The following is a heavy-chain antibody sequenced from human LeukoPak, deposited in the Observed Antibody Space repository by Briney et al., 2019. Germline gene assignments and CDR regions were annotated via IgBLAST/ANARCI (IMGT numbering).Heavy chain of an antibody. CDR1: GGSISSSSYY. CDR3: ARHRSSSWYNFDY. J-gene: IGHJ4*02. Sequence: SETLSLTCTVSGGSISSSSYYWGWIRQPPGTGLEWIGSIYYSGSTYYNPSLKSRVTISVDTSKNQFSLKLSSVTAADTAVYYCARHRSSSWYNFDYWGQGTLVTVSS. CDR2: IYYSGST. D-gene: IGHD6-13*01. V-gene: IGHV4-39*01.